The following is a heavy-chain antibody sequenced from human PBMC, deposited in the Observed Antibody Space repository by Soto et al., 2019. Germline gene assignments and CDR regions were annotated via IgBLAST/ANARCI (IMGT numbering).Heavy chain of an antibody. V-gene: IGHV3-30-3*01. CDR3: ARERSGSYSYDDDGMDV. CDR2: ISYDGSNK. Sequence: QVQLVESGGGVVQPGRSLRLSCAASGFTFSSYAMHWVRQAPGKGLEWVAVISYDGSNKYYADSVKGRFTISRDNSKNTLYLQMNSLSAEDTAVYYCARERSGSYSYDDDGMDVW. CDR1: GFTFSSYA. J-gene: IGHJ6*01. D-gene: IGHD1-26*01.